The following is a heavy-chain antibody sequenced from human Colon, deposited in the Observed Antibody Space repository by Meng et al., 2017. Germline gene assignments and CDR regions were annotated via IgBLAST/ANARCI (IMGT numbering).Heavy chain of an antibody. CDR2: INSDGSST. CDR1: GFTFSSYW. CDR3: AREAEMATRKLTYYYGMDV. Sequence: GESLKISCAASGFTFSSYWMHWVRQAPGKGLVWVLRINSDGSSTSYADSVKGRFTISRDNAKNTLYLQMNSLRAEDTAVYYCAREAEMATRKLTYYYGMDVWGQGTTVTVSS. D-gene: IGHD5-24*01. J-gene: IGHJ6*02. V-gene: IGHV3-74*01.